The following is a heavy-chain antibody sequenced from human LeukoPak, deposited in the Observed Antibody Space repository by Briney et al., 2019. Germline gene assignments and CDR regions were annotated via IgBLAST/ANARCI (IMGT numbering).Heavy chain of an antibody. CDR2: ISSSSSTI. V-gene: IGHV3-48*01. CDR1: GFTFSSYS. D-gene: IGHD3-22*01. Sequence: TGGSLRLSCAASGFTFSSYSLNWVRQAPGKGLEWVSYISSSSSTIYCADSVRGRFTISRDNAKNSLYLQMNSLRAEDTAVYYCARIHYYISGPPDPWGQGTLVTVSS. J-gene: IGHJ5*02. CDR3: ARIHYYISGPPDP.